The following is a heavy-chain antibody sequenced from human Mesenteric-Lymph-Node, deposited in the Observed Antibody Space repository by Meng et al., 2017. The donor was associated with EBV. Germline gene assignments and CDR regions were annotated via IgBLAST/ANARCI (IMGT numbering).Heavy chain of an antibody. CDR1: GVSVSGDSFY. CDR3: ARDRGWELLDY. CDR2: IYDSGIT. D-gene: IGHD1-26*01. Sequence: VQLQGAGPGLVKPSETLSLTCTVSGVSVSGDSFYWSWIRQPPGKGLEWIGFIYDSGITHYSPSLKSRVTISVDTSKNQFSLELRSMTPADTAVYYCARDRGWELLDYWGQGTLVTVSS. V-gene: IGHV4-61*01. J-gene: IGHJ4*02.